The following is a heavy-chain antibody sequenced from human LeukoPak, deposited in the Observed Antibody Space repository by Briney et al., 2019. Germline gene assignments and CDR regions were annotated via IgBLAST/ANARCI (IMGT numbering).Heavy chain of an antibody. Sequence: SETLSLTCAVYGGSFSGYYWSWIRQPPGKGLEWIGEINHSGGTNYNPSLKSRVTISVDTSKNQFSLKLSSVTAADTAVYYCARTQAYSIAPLDYWGQGTLVTVSS. J-gene: IGHJ4*02. D-gene: IGHD4-11*01. CDR2: INHSGGT. CDR3: ARTQAYSIAPLDY. CDR1: GGSFSGYY. V-gene: IGHV4-34*01.